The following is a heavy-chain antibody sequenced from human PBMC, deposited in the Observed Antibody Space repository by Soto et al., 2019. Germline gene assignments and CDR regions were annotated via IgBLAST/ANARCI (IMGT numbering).Heavy chain of an antibody. V-gene: IGHV1-2*02. Sequence: GASLKVSCRASGYPFPVYYMNCVRQAPGQGLEWMGWINPNSGGRHDAQKFQGRVTMTRDTLYLQINSLRAEDTAVYYCANCWWYNWNDEASAEAGMDVWGQSTTVTVSS. D-gene: IGHD1-1*01. CDR1: GYPFPVYY. CDR3: ANCWWYNWNDEASAEAGMDV. CDR2: INPNSGGR. J-gene: IGHJ6*02.